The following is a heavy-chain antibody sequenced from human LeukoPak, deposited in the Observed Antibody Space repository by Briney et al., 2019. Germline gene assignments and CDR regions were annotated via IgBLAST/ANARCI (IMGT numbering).Heavy chain of an antibody. CDR2: IIPIFGTA. Sequence: GGSLRLSCAASGFTFSSYAISWVRQAPGQGLEWMGGIIPIFGTANYAQKFQGRVTITADESTSTAYMELSSLRSEDTAVYYCALGDYYDSSGYVWGKGTTVTISS. D-gene: IGHD3-22*01. CDR1: GFTFSSYA. V-gene: IGHV1-69*01. J-gene: IGHJ6*04. CDR3: ALGDYYDSSGYV.